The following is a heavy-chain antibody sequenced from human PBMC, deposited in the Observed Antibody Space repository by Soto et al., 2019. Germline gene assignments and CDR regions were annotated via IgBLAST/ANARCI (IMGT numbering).Heavy chain of an antibody. V-gene: IGHV4-61*01. Sequence: QVQLQESGPGLVKPSETLSLTCTVSGVSVSFGSYYWSWIRQPPGKGLEWIGYIYNRGGTNYNPSLEGRATISGDKSKSQCSLHLSSVTAADTAGYYCPREGTTGWYEYLEHWGQGSLVTVSS. CDR2: IYNRGGT. J-gene: IGHJ1*01. D-gene: IGHD6-19*01. CDR1: GVSVSFGSYY. CDR3: PREGTTGWYEYLEH.